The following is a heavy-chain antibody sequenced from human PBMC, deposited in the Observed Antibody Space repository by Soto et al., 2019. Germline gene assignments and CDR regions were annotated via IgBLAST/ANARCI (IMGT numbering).Heavy chain of an antibody. CDR3: ARATEYCSGGSCYEVGAFDI. CDR1: GFTFSSYG. J-gene: IGHJ3*02. Sequence: QVQLVESGGGVVQPGRSLRLSCAASGFTFSSYGMHWVRQAPGKGLEWVAVIWYDGSNKYYADSVKGRFTISRDNSKNTLYLQMNSLRAEDTAVYYCARATEYCSGGSCYEVGAFDIWGQGTMVTVSS. D-gene: IGHD2-15*01. V-gene: IGHV3-33*01. CDR2: IWYDGSNK.